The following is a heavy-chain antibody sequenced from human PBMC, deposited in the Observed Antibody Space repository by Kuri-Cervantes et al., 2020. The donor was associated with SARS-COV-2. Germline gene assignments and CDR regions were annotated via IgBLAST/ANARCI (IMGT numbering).Heavy chain of an antibody. D-gene: IGHD3-10*01. Sequence: GGSLRLSCAASGFTFSSYDMHWVRQATGKGLEWVSAIGTAGDTYYPGSVKGRFTISRENAKNSLYLQMNSLRAGDTAVYYCAKEKYYYGSGSYAFDIWGQGTMVTVSS. CDR2: IGTAGDT. CDR1: GFTFSSYD. J-gene: IGHJ3*02. V-gene: IGHV3-13*04. CDR3: AKEKYYYGSGSYAFDI.